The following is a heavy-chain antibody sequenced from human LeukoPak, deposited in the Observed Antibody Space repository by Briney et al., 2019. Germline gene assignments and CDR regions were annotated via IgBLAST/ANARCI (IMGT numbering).Heavy chain of an antibody. CDR2: ISINARVT. J-gene: IGHJ4*02. CDR1: GFTFSTYA. V-gene: IGHV3-21*04. CDR3: ARSIPYGTTWYGRSDY. D-gene: IGHD6-13*01. Sequence: PGGSLRLSCSASGFTFSTYAMAWVRQAPGKGLEWVSCISINARVTYYGESVRGRFTISRDNALNSLYLQMNSLRAEDTAIYYCARSIPYGTTWYGRSDYWGQGTLVTVSS.